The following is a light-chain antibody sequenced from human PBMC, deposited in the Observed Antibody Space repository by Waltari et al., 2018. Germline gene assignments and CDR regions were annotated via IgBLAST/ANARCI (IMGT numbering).Light chain of an antibody. V-gene: IGKV1-13*02. CDR2: YAN. Sequence: IQMSQSPSSLSASVGDRVTITCRASQGISSYLNWYQQKPGKAPTLLLYYANSLASGVPSRFSGSGSGTEFTLTISSLQPEDFATYYCQQGNSYPPTFGQGTKVEIK. CDR3: QQGNSYPPT. CDR1: QGISSY. J-gene: IGKJ1*01.